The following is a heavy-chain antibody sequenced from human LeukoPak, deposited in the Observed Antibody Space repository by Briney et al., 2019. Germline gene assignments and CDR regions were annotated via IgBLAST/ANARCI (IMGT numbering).Heavy chain of an antibody. V-gene: IGHV1-2*02. CDR1: GYTFTDHN. D-gene: IGHD6-19*01. CDR3: ARGYHSSGWDRRDAFDI. Sequence: GASVKVSCKASGYTFTDHNMHWIRQAPGQGLEWMGWINPNSGATNYAQKFQGRVTMTRDTSISTAYMELSRLRSDDTAVYYCARGYHSSGWDRRDAFDIWGQGTMVTVSS. CDR2: INPNSGAT. J-gene: IGHJ3*02.